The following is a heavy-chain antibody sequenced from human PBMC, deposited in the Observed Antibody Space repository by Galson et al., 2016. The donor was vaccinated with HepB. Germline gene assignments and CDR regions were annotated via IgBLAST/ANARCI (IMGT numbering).Heavy chain of an antibody. D-gene: IGHD1-26*01. CDR2: ISYDETYK. Sequence: SLRLSCAASGFTFSNFGMHWVRQAPGKGLEWVAVISYDETYKYYADSVKGRFTISRDNSKNPLYLQMKSLRPEDTAVYYYAKDRPAYSGSYWGYFDYWGQGTLVTVAS. V-gene: IGHV3-30*18. CDR1: GFTFSNFG. J-gene: IGHJ4*01. CDR3: AKDRPAYSGSYWGYFDY.